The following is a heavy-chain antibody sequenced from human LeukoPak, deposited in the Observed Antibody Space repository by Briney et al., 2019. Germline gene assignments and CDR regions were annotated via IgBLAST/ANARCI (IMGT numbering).Heavy chain of an antibody. CDR1: GGTFSSYA. J-gene: IGHJ4*02. D-gene: IGHD2-8*02. CDR3: ARTGGYRYYFDY. Sequence: SVKVSCKASGGTFSSYAISWVRQAPGQGLEWMGGIIPIFGTANYAQKFQGRVTITADESTSTAYMELSSLRSEDTTVYYCARTGGYRYYFDYWGQGTLVTVSS. CDR2: IIPIFGTA. V-gene: IGHV1-69*13.